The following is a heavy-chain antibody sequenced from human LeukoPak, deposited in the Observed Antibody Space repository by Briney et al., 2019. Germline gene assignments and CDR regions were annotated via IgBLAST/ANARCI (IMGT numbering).Heavy chain of an antibody. D-gene: IGHD1-20*01. V-gene: IGHV1-69*05. CDR2: ILPAFGTV. Sequence: GASVKVSCKASGVTFSSYAISWVRQAPGQGLEWIGGILPAFGTVNSAQKFQGRVTMTKEASTTTAYMELSSLRSEDTAVYYCATNPMTGYHLGDYYYFYMAVWGKGTTVTVS. J-gene: IGHJ6*03. CDR3: ATNPMTGYHLGDYYYFYMAV. CDR1: GVTFSSYA.